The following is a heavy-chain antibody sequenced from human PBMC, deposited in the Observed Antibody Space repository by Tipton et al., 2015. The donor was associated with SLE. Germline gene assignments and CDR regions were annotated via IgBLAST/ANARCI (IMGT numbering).Heavy chain of an antibody. CDR2: ISSSSSYI. V-gene: IGHV3-21*04. CDR1: GFTFSSYS. CDR3: AKSPFYDGSSRYFDY. D-gene: IGHD1-26*01. Sequence: SLRLSCAASGFTFSSYSMNWVRQAPGKGLEWVSSISSSSSYIYYADSVKGRFTISRDNSKNTLYLQMNSLRAEDTAVYYCAKSPFYDGSSRYFDYWGQGTLVTVSS. J-gene: IGHJ4*02.